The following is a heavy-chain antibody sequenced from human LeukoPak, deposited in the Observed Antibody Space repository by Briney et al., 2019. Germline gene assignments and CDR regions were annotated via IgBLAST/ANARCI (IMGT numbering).Heavy chain of an antibody. CDR1: GGSFSGYY. Sequence: SETLSLTCAVYGGSFSGYYWSWIRQPPGKGLEWIGEINHSGSTNYNPPLKSRVTISVDTSKNQFSLKLSSVTAADTAVYYCARVEDCSGGSCYSPFDYWGQGTLVTVSS. CDR3: ARVEDCSGGSCYSPFDY. D-gene: IGHD2-15*01. V-gene: IGHV4-34*01. CDR2: INHSGST. J-gene: IGHJ4*02.